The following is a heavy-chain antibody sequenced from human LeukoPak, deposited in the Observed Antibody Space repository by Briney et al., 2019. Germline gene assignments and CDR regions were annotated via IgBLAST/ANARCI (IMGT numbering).Heavy chain of an antibody. J-gene: IGHJ3*02. Sequence: TGGSLRLSCAASGFTFSSYSMNWVRQAPGKGLEWVSSISSSSSYIYYADSVKGRFTISRDNAKNSLYLQMNSLRAEDTAVYYCARDLSIANDAFDIWGQGTMVTVSS. CDR1: GFTFSSYS. CDR2: ISSSSSYI. D-gene: IGHD6-6*01. V-gene: IGHV3-21*01. CDR3: ARDLSIANDAFDI.